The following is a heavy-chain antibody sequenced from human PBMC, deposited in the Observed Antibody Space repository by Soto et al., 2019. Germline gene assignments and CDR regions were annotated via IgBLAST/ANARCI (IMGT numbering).Heavy chain of an antibody. CDR3: ARNSEQFVY. D-gene: IGHD6-13*01. J-gene: IGHJ4*01. V-gene: IGHV3-11*01. CDR1: GFTFSDYY. CDR2: ISSSARTK. Sequence: QVQLVESGGGLVKPGGSLRLSCAASGFTFSDYYMSWIRQAPGKGLEWVSYISSSARTKYYADSVKGRFTISSDNAKNALYLQMNSLIAEDTAIYYCARNSEQFVYWGHLTLGTVYS.